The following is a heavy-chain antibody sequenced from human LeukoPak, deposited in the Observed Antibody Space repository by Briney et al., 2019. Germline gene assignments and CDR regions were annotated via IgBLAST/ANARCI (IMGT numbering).Heavy chain of an antibody. Sequence: SETLSLTCAVSGYSISSTSYYWGWIRQPPGKGLEWIGSFYYSGSTYYNPSLKSRVTISVDSSKNQFSLKLSSVTAADTALYYCATLKAAAVYYYYMDVWGKGTTVTVSS. CDR2: FYYSGST. V-gene: IGHV4-39*01. CDR3: ATLKAAAVYYYYMDV. J-gene: IGHJ6*03. D-gene: IGHD6-13*01. CDR1: GYSISSTSYY.